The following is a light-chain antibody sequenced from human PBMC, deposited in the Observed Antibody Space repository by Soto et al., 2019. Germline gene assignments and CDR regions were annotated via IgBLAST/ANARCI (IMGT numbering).Light chain of an antibody. CDR1: QGVRKD. V-gene: IGKV1-6*01. CDR3: LQDYFYPRT. Sequence: AIQMTQSPSSLSASVGERVTITCRASQGVRKDLGWYQQKPGKAPKLLIYAASSLQSGVPSRFSGSGSGTNFTLTISTLQPEDFATYYCLQDYFYPRTFGQGTKVEIK. J-gene: IGKJ1*01. CDR2: AAS.